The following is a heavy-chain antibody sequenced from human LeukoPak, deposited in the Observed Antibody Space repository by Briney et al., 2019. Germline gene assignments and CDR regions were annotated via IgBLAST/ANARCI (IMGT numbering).Heavy chain of an antibody. Sequence: SETPSLTCTVSGGSISSGDYYWSWIRQPPGEGLEWIGYIYYSGSTYYNPSLKSRVTISVDTSKNQFSLKLSSVTAADTAVYYCARSAYYYVHFDYWGQGTLVTVSS. D-gene: IGHD3-22*01. CDR3: ARSAYYYVHFDY. CDR2: IYYSGST. J-gene: IGHJ4*02. V-gene: IGHV4-30-4*01. CDR1: GGSISSGDYY.